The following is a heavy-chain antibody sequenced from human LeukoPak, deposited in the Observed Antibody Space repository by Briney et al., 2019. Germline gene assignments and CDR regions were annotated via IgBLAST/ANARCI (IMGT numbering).Heavy chain of an antibody. D-gene: IGHD1-7*01. CDR1: GYSISSYY. CDR3: ARDSGTTGEVKFDP. V-gene: IGHV4-4*07. J-gene: IGHJ5*02. Sequence: SETLSLTCTVSGYSISSYYWSWIRQPPGKALEWIGRIYVTGSTTYNPSLESRVTMSLDTSKNHFSLKLRSVTAADTAVYYCARDSGTTGEVKFDPWGQGTLVTVSS. CDR2: IYVTGST.